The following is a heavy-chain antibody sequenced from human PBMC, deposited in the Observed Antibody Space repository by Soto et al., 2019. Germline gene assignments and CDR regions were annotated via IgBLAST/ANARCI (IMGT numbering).Heavy chain of an antibody. CDR3: AKTYYGSGSERAHDI. J-gene: IGHJ3*02. Sequence: EVHLLESGGGLIQPGGSLRLSCAASGFTFSSYAMTWVRQAPGKGLEWVSGIGVSGSIYYADSVKGRFTISRDNSKNTLYLQMNSLRAEDTAVYYCAKTYYGSGSERAHDIWGQGTMVTVSS. D-gene: IGHD3-10*01. CDR2: IGVSGSI. CDR1: GFTFSSYA. V-gene: IGHV3-23*01.